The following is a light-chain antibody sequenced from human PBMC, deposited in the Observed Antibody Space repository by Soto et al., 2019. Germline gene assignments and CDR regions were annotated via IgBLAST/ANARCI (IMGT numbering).Light chain of an antibody. Sequence: DIQMTQSPSPLSASVGDRVTITCRASQSVSSYLNWYQQKPGKAPNLLIYGASSLQSGVPSRFSGSGSGTGFTLTISSLQPEDFATYYCQQSYSTPLTFGGGTKVDIK. CDR2: GAS. V-gene: IGKV1-39*01. CDR1: QSVSSY. CDR3: QQSYSTPLT. J-gene: IGKJ4*01.